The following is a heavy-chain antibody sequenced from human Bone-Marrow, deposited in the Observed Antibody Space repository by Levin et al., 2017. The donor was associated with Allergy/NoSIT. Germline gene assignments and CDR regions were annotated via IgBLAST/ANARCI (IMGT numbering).Heavy chain of an antibody. CDR2: ISSSSSTI. D-gene: IGHD4-23*01. Sequence: LSLTCAAPGFTFRSYSMNWVRQAPGKGLEWVSYISSSSSTIYYADSVKGRFTISRDNAKNSLYLQMNSLRVEDTAVYYCARSGYGYNSGSLYYYYGMDVWGQGTTVTVSS. V-gene: IGHV3-48*04. CDR1: GFTFRSYS. CDR3: ARSGYGYNSGSLYYYYGMDV. J-gene: IGHJ6*02.